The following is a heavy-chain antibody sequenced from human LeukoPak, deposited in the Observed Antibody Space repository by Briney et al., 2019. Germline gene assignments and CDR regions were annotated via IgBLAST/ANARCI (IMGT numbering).Heavy chain of an antibody. V-gene: IGHV1-24*01. CDR2: FDPEEGAT. D-gene: IGHD3-16*01. Sequence: GASVKVSCQVYGDTLSELSMHWVRQAPGKGLEWMGGFDPEEGATIYAQRFQGRVTMSEDTITHTAYMHLSSLRSEDTAVYYCTRGAGWLIDYWGQGILVTVSS. CDR1: GDTLSELS. J-gene: IGHJ4*02. CDR3: TRGAGWLIDY.